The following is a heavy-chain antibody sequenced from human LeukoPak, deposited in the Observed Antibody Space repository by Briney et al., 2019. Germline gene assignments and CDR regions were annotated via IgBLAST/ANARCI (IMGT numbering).Heavy chain of an antibody. CDR1: GFSVSTNY. D-gene: IGHD1-26*01. CDR2: IYSGGDT. CDR3: ARVIVGTTLDYFDY. J-gene: IGHJ4*02. Sequence: GGSLRLSCAASGFSVSTNYMSWVRQAPGKGLEWVSIIYSGGDTFYADSVKGRFTISRDNPKNTLHLQMNSLRAEDTAVYYCARVIVGTTLDYFDYWGQGTLVTVSS. V-gene: IGHV3-53*01.